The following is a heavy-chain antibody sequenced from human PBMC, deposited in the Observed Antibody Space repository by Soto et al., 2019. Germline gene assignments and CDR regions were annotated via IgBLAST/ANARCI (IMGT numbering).Heavy chain of an antibody. V-gene: IGHV3-74*01. CDR3: ARETQLRTYYLDY. D-gene: IGHD6-13*01. CDR2: INSDGSST. CDR1: GFTFSSYW. J-gene: IGHJ4*02. Sequence: GGSLRLSCAASGFTFSSYWMHWVRQAPGKGLGWVSRINSDGSSTSYADSVKGRFTISRDNAKNTLYRQRNSLRARDTSVYYCARETQLRTYYLDYWGQGTLGTVSS.